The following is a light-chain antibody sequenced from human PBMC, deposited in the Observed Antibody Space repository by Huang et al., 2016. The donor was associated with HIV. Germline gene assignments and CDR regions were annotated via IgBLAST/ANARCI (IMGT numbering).Light chain of an antibody. J-gene: IGKJ1*01. CDR3: QRYDSAPRA. CDR2: GAS. Sequence: DIQMTQSPSSLSASPGVRVTLSCRANLDIGNFLAWYQYKPGGVPRLLIYGASTLQSGVPSRFSGRGSGTDFTLTITSFQPDDVATYYCQRYDSAPRAFGQGTKVEI. CDR1: LDIGNF. V-gene: IGKV1-27*01.